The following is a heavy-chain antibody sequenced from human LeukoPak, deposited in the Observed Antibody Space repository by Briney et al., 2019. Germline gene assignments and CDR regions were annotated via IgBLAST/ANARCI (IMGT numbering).Heavy chain of an antibody. Sequence: GGSLRLSCAVSGFTFSSYWMFWVRQAPGKGLEWVSYISSSGSTVYYEDSVKGRFAISRDNAKNSLYLQMNSLRAEDTAVYYCARVGSGYYYYFDYWGQGTLVTVSS. D-gene: IGHD3-22*01. J-gene: IGHJ4*02. CDR1: GFTFSSYW. V-gene: IGHV3-48*04. CDR3: ARVGSGYYYYFDY. CDR2: ISSSGSTV.